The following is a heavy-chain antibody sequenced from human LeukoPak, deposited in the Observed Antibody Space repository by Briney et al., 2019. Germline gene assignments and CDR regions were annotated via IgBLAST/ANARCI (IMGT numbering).Heavy chain of an antibody. V-gene: IGHV3-48*01. CDR2: ISSSSSTI. CDR3: AKGGYSGYVYFDY. D-gene: IGHD5-12*01. Sequence: GGSLRLSCAASGFTFSSYSMNWVRQAPGKGLEWVSYISSSSSTIYYADSVKGRFTISRDNAKNSLYLQMNSLRAEDTAVYYCAKGGYSGYVYFDYWGQGTLVTVSS. CDR1: GFTFSSYS. J-gene: IGHJ4*02.